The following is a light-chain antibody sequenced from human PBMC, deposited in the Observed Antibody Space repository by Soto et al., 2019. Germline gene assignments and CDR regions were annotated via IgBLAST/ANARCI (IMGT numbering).Light chain of an antibody. CDR1: SSDVGGYNY. Sequence: QSVLTQPASVSGSPGQSITISCTGTSSDVGGYNYVSWYQQHPGKAPKLMLYDVSNRPSGVSNRFSGSKSGNSASLTISWLQAEDEADYYCSSYASSSTYVFGTGTKVTV. CDR2: DVS. CDR3: SSYASSSTYV. V-gene: IGLV2-14*03. J-gene: IGLJ1*01.